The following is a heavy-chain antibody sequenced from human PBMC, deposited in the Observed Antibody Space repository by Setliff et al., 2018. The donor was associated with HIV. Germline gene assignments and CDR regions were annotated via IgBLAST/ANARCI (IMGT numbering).Heavy chain of an antibody. D-gene: IGHD2-15*01. CDR1: GETFNSHA. Sequence: SVKVSCKASGETFNSHAISWVRQAPGQGLEWMGGIIPIFGTPNYAQKFKGRLTITADESTSTVYMELSSLRSEDTAVYYCARDSRDIVVVIAPEPEPYYYYGMDVWGEGTTVTVSS. V-gene: IGHV1-69*13. J-gene: IGHJ6*04. CDR2: IIPIFGTP. CDR3: ARDSRDIVVVIAPEPEPYYYYGMDV.